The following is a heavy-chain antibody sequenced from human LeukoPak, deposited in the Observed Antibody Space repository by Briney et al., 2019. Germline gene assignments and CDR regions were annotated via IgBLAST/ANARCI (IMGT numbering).Heavy chain of an antibody. V-gene: IGHV3-30*04. CDR3: ARTYSGSYYSHFDY. J-gene: IGHJ4*02. Sequence: GGSLRLSCAASGFTFSNYALHWVRQAPGKGLEWVAVISYDDSNKFYADSVMGRFTISRDNSKNTPFLQMNSLRPEDTAVYYCARTYSGSYYSHFDYWGQGTLVTVSS. D-gene: IGHD1-26*01. CDR2: ISYDDSNK. CDR1: GFTFSNYA.